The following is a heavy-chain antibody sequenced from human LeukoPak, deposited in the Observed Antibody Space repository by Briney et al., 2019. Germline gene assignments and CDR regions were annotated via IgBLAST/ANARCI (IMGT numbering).Heavy chain of an antibody. V-gene: IGHV3-23*01. CDR1: GFTFSTYG. CDR2: ISGSGGST. Sequence: GGTLRLSCVASGFTFSTYGMSWVRQAPGKGLEWVSAISGSGGSTYYADSVKGRFTISRDNSKNTLYLQMNSLRAEDTAVYYCAKDLTGVRWDYYYYYMDVWGKGTTVTISS. J-gene: IGHJ6*03. D-gene: IGHD3-10*01. CDR3: AKDLTGVRWDYYYYYMDV.